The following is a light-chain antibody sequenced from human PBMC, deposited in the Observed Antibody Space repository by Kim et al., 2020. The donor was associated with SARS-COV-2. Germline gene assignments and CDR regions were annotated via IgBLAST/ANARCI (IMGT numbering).Light chain of an antibody. Sequence: LSPGERATLSGRASQSVSSTYLAWYQQKPGQAPRLLIYGASSRATGIPERFSGSGSGTDFTLTISRLEPEDFAVYYCQHYGNSLWTFGQGTKLEI. J-gene: IGKJ1*01. CDR3: QHYGNSLWT. CDR1: QSVSSTY. V-gene: IGKV3-20*01. CDR2: GAS.